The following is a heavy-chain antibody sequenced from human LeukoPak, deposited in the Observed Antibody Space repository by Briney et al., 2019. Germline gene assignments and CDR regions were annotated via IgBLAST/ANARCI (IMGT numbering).Heavy chain of an antibody. CDR2: INHSGST. CDR3: ASQLGGSYLYDY. CDR1: GYSISSGYY. D-gene: IGHD3-10*01. V-gene: IGHV4-38-2*02. Sequence: SETLSLTCTVSGYSISSGYYWGWIRQPPGKGLEWIGDINHSGSTNYNPSLKSRVTISVDTSKNQFSLKLKSVTAADTAVYYCASQLGGSYLYDYWGQGTLVTVSS. J-gene: IGHJ4*02.